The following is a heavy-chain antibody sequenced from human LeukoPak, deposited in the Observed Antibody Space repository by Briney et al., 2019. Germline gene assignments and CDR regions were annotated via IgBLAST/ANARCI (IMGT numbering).Heavy chain of an antibody. Sequence: GGSLRLSCAASGFTFSSYWMHWVRQAPGKGLVWVSRINSDGSSTSYADSVKGRFTISRDNAKNTLYLQMNSLRAEDTAVYYCARDRSGSYSDYYYYYYMEVWGKGTTVTVSS. CDR3: ARDRSGSYSDYYYYYYMEV. J-gene: IGHJ6*03. D-gene: IGHD1-26*01. CDR1: GFTFSSYW. CDR2: INSDGSST. V-gene: IGHV3-74*01.